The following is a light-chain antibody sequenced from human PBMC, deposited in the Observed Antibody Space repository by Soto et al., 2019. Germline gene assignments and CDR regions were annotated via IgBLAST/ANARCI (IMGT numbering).Light chain of an antibody. J-gene: IGKJ1*01. Sequence: EIVLTQSPGTLSLSPGDRATLSCRASQSVSSSYLARYQQKAGQAPRLLIYGASTRATGIPARFSGSGSGTEFTLTISGLQSEYFAVYYWQQYSIGRTFCQGAKVDIK. CDR3: QQYSIGRT. CDR2: GAS. CDR1: QSVSSSY. V-gene: IGKV3-15*01.